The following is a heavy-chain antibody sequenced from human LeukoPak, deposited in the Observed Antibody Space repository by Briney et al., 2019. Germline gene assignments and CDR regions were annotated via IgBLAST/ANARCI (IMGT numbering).Heavy chain of an antibody. Sequence: GASVKVSCKASGYTFTGYYMHWVRQAPGQRLEWMGWINPNSGGTNYAQKFQGRVTMTRDTSISTAYMGLSRLRSDDTAVYYCARDGSDNWGLFDNWGRGTLVTVSS. D-gene: IGHD1-1*01. J-gene: IGHJ4*02. CDR3: ARDGSDNWGLFDN. CDR1: GYTFTGYY. CDR2: INPNSGGT. V-gene: IGHV1-2*02.